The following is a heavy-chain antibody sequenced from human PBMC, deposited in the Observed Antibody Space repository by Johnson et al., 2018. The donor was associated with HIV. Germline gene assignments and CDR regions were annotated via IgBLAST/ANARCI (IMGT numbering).Heavy chain of an antibody. V-gene: IGHV3-30*03. CDR1: AFTFSSYG. CDR2: ISYDGSNK. J-gene: IGHJ3*02. Sequence: QMLLVESGGGGVQPGRSLRLSCAASAFTFSSYGMHWVRQAPGKGLEWVAVISYDGSNKYYADSVKGRFTISRDNSKNTLYLQMNSLRAEDTAVYFCARAYTYGAFDIWGQGTVVTVSS. D-gene: IGHD3-16*01. CDR3: ARAYTYGAFDI.